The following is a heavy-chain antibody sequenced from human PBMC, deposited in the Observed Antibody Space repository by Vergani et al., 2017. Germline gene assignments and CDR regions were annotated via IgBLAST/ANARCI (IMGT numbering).Heavy chain of an antibody. J-gene: IGHJ4*02. V-gene: IGHV4-39*07. CDR1: GGSISSSSYY. Sequence: QLQLQESGPGLVKPSETLSLTCTVSGGSISSSSYYWGWIRQPPGKGLEWIGYIYYSGSTYYNPSLKSRVTISVDTSKNQFSLKLSSVTAADTVVYYCARSDFWSGYCFDYWGQGTLVTVSS. CDR2: IYYSGST. CDR3: ARSDFWSGYCFDY. D-gene: IGHD3-3*01.